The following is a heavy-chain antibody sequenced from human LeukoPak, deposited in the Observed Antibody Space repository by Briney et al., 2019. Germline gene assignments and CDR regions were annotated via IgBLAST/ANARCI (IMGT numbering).Heavy chain of an antibody. V-gene: IGHV3-66*01. CDR1: GFTVSSSY. Sequence: GGSLRLSCAASGFTVSSSYMSWVRQAPGKGLEWVSIISSAGTTYYADSVKGRFTISRDNSKNTVYLQVNSLRDEDTAVYYCARDLEAANMYYFDYSGQGTMVTVSS. D-gene: IGHD6-13*01. J-gene: IGHJ4*02. CDR3: ARDLEAANMYYFDY. CDR2: ISSAGTT.